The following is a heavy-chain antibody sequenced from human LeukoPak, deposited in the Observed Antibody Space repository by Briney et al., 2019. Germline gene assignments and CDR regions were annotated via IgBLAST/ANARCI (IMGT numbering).Heavy chain of an antibody. J-gene: IGHJ6*03. D-gene: IGHD3-22*01. CDR2: IYYSGST. CDR1: GGSISSSSYY. V-gene: IGHV4-39*01. CDR3: ARHVVPTYYDDSSGYSGYYMDV. Sequence: KTSETLSLTCTVSGGSISSSSYYWGWIPQPPGKGLEWIGSIYYSGSTYYNPYLKSRVTISVDTSKNQFSLKLSSVTAADTAVYYCARHVVPTYYDDSSGYSGYYMDVWGKGTTVTVSS.